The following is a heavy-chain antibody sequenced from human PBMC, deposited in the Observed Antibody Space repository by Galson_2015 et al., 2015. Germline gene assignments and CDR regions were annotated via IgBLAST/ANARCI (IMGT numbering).Heavy chain of an antibody. V-gene: IGHV5-51*01. Sequence: QSGAEVKKPGESLQISCTGSGYSFTRYWLGWVRQMPGKGLEWMGIIYPGDSDTRYSPSFQGQVTISADKSISTAYLQWSSLKASDTAMYYCARQVTTNHWYFDLWGRGTLVTVSS. CDR2: IYPGDSDT. D-gene: IGHD4-17*01. CDR3: ARQVTTNHWYFDL. J-gene: IGHJ2*01. CDR1: GYSFTRYW.